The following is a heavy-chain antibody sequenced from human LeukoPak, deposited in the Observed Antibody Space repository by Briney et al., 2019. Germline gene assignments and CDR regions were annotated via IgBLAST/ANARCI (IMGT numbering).Heavy chain of an antibody. CDR2: IYHSGST. CDR1: GGSISSSNW. Sequence: SETLSLTCAVSGGSISSSNWWCWVRQPPGKGLEWIGEIYHSGSTNYTPSLKSRVTISVDKSKNQFSLKLSSVTAADTAVYYCARYGAGGPFDYWGQGTLVTVSS. V-gene: IGHV4-4*02. D-gene: IGHD2-15*01. J-gene: IGHJ4*02. CDR3: ARYGAGGPFDY.